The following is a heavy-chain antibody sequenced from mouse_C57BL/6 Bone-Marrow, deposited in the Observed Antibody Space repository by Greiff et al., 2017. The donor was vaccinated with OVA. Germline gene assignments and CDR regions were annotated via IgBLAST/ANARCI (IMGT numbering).Heavy chain of an antibody. CDR1: GFTFSNYW. D-gene: IGHD2-1*01. CDR3: TGGKSYAIDY. Sequence: EVKLMESGGGLVQPGGSMKLSCVASGFTFSNYWMNWVRQSPEKGLEWVAQIRLKSDDYATHYAVSVKGRFTISRDDSTTSLYLQMNNLRAEDTGIYYCTGGKSYAIDYWGQGTSVTVSS. V-gene: IGHV6-3*01. CDR2: IRLKSDDYAT. J-gene: IGHJ4*01.